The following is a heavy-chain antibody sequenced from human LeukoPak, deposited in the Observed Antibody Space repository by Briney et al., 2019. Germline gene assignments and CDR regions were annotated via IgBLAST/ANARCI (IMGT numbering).Heavy chain of an antibody. CDR1: GGSINTKSYY. V-gene: IGHV4-39*07. D-gene: IGHD4-17*01. Sequence: PSETLSLTCSVSGGSINTKSYYCGWIRQPPGKGLEWIGYIHYSGNTYYNPSLKSRVAMSVDTSKNQLSLKLTSVTAADSAVDYCTRVAVYGHYIDCSGHRTLVTVSS. CDR3: TRVAVYGHYIDC. CDR2: IHYSGNT. J-gene: IGHJ4*01.